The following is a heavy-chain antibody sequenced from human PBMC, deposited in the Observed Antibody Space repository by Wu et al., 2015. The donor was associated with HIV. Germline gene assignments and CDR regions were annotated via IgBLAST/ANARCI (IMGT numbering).Heavy chain of an antibody. J-gene: IGHJ6*03. CDR1: GGIFSSYA. V-gene: IGHV1-69*13. D-gene: IGHD2-2*02. CDR2: IILIFGTA. CDR3: ARDDGYCSSTSCYSYMDV. Sequence: QVQLVQSGAEVKKPGSSVKVSCKASGGIFSSYAISWVRQAPGQGLEWMGRIILIFGTANYAQKFQGRVTITADESTSTAYMELSSLRSEDTAVYYCARDDGYCSSTSCYSYMDVWGKGTTVTVSS.